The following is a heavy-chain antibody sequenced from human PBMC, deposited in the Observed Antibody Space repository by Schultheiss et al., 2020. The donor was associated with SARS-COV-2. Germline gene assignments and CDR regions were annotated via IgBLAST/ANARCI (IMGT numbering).Heavy chain of an antibody. Sequence: SETLSLTCTVSGGSISSSSYYWGWIRQPPGKGLEWIGSIYYSGSTYYNPSLKSRVTISVDTSKNQFSLKLSSVTAADTAVYYCARHVDYYDSSGYYRIYYFDYWGQGALVTVSS. V-gene: IGHV4-39*01. CDR3: ARHVDYYDSSGYYRIYYFDY. D-gene: IGHD3-22*01. J-gene: IGHJ4*02. CDR2: IYYSGST. CDR1: GGSISSSSYY.